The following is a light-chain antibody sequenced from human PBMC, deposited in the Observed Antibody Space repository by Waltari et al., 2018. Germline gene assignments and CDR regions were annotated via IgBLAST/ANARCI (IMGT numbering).Light chain of an antibody. Sequence: DIVMTQSPPHLSVSQGERATLSCRASQRVGSNLAGYQQNPGQAPRLLIYGAATRATGIAARVSGSGAGTEFTLNIISLQSEDFAVYYCQQYNKWPLTFGQGTKLEIK. CDR2: GAA. V-gene: IGKV3-15*01. CDR3: QQYNKWPLT. J-gene: IGKJ2*01. CDR1: QRVGSN.